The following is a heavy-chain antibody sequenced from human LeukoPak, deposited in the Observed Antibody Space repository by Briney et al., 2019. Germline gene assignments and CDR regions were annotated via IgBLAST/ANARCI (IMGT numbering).Heavy chain of an antibody. CDR2: IYHSGST. V-gene: IGHV4-31*03. Sequence: SQTLSLTCTVSGDSITSRAYYWSWIRQHPGTGLEWIGYIYHSGSTYYNPSLMTRVITSVDTSKNQFSLKLTSVTAADTAVYYCATIRRGSIYGYFDFWGQGILVTVSS. CDR3: ATIRRGSIYGYFDF. D-gene: IGHD5-18*01. CDR1: GDSITSRAYY. J-gene: IGHJ4*02.